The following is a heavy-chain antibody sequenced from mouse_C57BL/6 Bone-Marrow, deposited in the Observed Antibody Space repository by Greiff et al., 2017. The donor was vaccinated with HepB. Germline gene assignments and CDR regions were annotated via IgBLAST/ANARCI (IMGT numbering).Heavy chain of an antibody. Sequence: DVHLVESGGGLVQPKGSLKLSCAASGFSFNTYAMNWVRQAPGKGLEWVARIRSKSNNYATYYADSVKDRFTISRDDSESMLYLQMNNLKTEDTAMYYCVRLNYVGYYAMDYWGQGTSVTVSS. CDR1: GFSFNTYA. CDR2: IRSKSNNYAT. J-gene: IGHJ4*01. D-gene: IGHD2-1*01. V-gene: IGHV10-1*01. CDR3: VRLNYVGYYAMDY.